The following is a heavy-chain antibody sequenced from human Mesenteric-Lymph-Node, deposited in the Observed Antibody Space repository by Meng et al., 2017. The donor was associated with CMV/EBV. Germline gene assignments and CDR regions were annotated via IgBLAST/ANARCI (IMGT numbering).Heavy chain of an antibody. Sequence: GESLKISCAASGFTLINYWMSWVRQAPGKGLEWVANIKQDGSEIYYVDSVKGRFTVSRDNAKKSLHLQMNSLRAEDTAVYYCARVTSGDYYYRAFDYWGQGALVTVSS. D-gene: IGHD3-22*01. CDR1: GFTLINYW. CDR2: IKQDGSEI. CDR3: ARVTSGDYYYRAFDY. J-gene: IGHJ4*02. V-gene: IGHV3-7*01.